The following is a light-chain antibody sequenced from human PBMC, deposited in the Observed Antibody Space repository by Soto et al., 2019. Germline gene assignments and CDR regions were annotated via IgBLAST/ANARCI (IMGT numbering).Light chain of an antibody. CDR1: QSVRTS. J-gene: IGKJ1*01. V-gene: IGKV3-11*01. CDR2: DAS. CDR3: QDRSSWPLGT. Sequence: IVLTQSPATLALFPGDRATISCRASQSVRTSLAWYQQRPGQPPRLLIHDASTRATGIPVRFSGGGSGTDFHLTISSLEPEDSAVYYCQDRSSWPLGTFGQGTKVDI.